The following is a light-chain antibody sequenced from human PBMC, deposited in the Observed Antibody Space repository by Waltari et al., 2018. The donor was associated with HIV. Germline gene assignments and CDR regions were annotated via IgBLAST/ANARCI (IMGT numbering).Light chain of an antibody. J-gene: IGKJ4*01. CDR1: QSVSSSY. Sequence: TQTPGTLSLSPGERATLSCRASQSVSSSYLAWYQQKPGQAPRLLIYGASSRATGIPDRFSGSGSGTDFTLTISRLEPEDFAVYYCQQYGSSPLTFGGGTKVEIK. CDR3: QQYGSSPLT. CDR2: GAS. V-gene: IGKV3-20*01.